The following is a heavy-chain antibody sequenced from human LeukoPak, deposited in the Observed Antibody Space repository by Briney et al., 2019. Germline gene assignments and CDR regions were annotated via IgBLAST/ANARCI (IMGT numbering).Heavy chain of an antibody. CDR3: ARGMVIRDYYYYYMDV. V-gene: IGHV4-59*01. CDR2: IYYSGNT. Sequence: SETLSLTCTVSGGSISPYYWSWIRQPPGKGLEWLGYIYYSGNTEYKPSLKSRVAMSVDTSKNQFSLRLSSVTAADTAVYYCARGMVIRDYYYYYMDVWGKGTTVTVSS. J-gene: IGHJ6*03. D-gene: IGHD3-22*01. CDR1: GGSISPYY.